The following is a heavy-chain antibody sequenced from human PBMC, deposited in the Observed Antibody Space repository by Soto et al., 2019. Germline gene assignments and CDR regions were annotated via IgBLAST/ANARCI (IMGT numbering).Heavy chain of an antibody. CDR1: GFTFSNDW. V-gene: IGHV3-15*01. J-gene: IGHJ4*02. D-gene: IGHD2-21*02. CDR2: IKSKTDGRTT. Sequence: PGGSLRLSCAASGFTFSNDWMSWVRQAPGKGLEWVGRIKSKTDGRTTDYAAPVKGRFTISRDDSKNTLYLQMNSLKTEDTAVYYCNVVVVTAMWGQGTLVTVSS. CDR3: NVVVVTAM.